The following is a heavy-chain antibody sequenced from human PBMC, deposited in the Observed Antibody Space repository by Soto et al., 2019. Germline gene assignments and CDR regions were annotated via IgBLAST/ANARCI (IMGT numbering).Heavy chain of an antibody. J-gene: IGHJ4*02. CDR3: AREDSIIIPAVSDF. CDR1: GFAFNNYG. CDR2: ISKSDYT. V-gene: IGHV3-21*01. D-gene: IGHD2-2*01. Sequence: GGSLRLSCAVSGFAFNNYGISWVRQAPGKGLEWVSSISKSDYTYYSDSVKGRFTISRDNAKNSVSLQMNTLRVEDTAVYYCAREDSIIIPAVSDFWGQGTLVTVSS.